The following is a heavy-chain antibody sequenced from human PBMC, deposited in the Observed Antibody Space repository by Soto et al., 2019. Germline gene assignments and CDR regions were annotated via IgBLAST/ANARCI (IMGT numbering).Heavy chain of an antibody. Sequence: GASVKVSCKASGCTFSSYAISWVRQAPGQGLEWMGGIIPIFGTANYAQKFQGRVTITADESTSTAYMELSSLRSEDTAVYYCARDLVAAAGTYYYYYGMDVWGQGTRVTVSS. J-gene: IGHJ6*02. CDR3: ARDLVAAAGTYYYYYGMDV. V-gene: IGHV1-69*13. CDR1: GCTFSSYA. CDR2: IIPIFGTA. D-gene: IGHD6-13*01.